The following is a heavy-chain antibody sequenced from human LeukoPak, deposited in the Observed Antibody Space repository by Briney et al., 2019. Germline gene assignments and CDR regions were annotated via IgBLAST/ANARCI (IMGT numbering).Heavy chain of an antibody. CDR1: GYSFTSYW. D-gene: IGHD1-26*01. V-gene: IGHV5-51*01. CDR2: IYPGDSES. CDR3: ARLAQSGSYFDY. Sequence: GESLKISCKGSGYSFTSYWIAWVRQMPGKGLEWMGIIYPGDSESRHSPSFQGQVTISADKSIRTAYLQWSSLKASDTAMYYCARLAQSGSYFDYWGQGTLVTVSS. J-gene: IGHJ4*02.